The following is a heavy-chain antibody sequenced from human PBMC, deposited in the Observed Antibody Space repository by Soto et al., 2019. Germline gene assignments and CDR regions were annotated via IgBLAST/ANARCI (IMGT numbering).Heavy chain of an antibody. D-gene: IGHD1-1*01. V-gene: IGHV3-7*01. CDR1: GFTFNSYW. Sequence: PGGSLRLSCAASGFTFNSYWMNWVRQAPGKGLEWVANINQDGNEDNLLDSVKGRFTISRDNAKNSLFLQMNSLRVDDTAVYYCARTGDGHHDFLDYWGQGALVTVSS. J-gene: IGHJ4*02. CDR3: ARTGDGHHDFLDY. CDR2: INQDGNED.